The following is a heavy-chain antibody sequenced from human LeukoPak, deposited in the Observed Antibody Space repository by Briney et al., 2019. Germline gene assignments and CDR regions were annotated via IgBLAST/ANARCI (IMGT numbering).Heavy chain of an antibody. D-gene: IGHD1-26*01. CDR3: ARDIPYEYSGSYYWFDP. CDR2: IYYSGST. Sequence: PSETLSLTCTVSGGSISSSSYYWVWIRQPPGKGLEWIGSIYYSGSTYYNPSLKSRVIISVDTSKNQFSLKLTSVTAAGTAVYYCARDIPYEYSGSYYWFDPWGQGTLVTVSS. V-gene: IGHV4-39*07. J-gene: IGHJ5*02. CDR1: GGSISSSSYY.